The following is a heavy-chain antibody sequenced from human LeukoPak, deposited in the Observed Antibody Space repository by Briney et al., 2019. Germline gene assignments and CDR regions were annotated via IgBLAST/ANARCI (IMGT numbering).Heavy chain of an antibody. CDR1: GFTFSSYW. CDR2: ISGSGGST. Sequence: GGSLRLSCAASGFTFSSYWMHWVRQAPGKGLEWVSAISGSGGSTYYADSVKGRFTISRDNSKNTLYLQMNSLRAEDTAVYYCAKDSGLIYAEYFQHWGQGTLVTVSS. D-gene: IGHD1-26*01. J-gene: IGHJ1*01. CDR3: AKDSGLIYAEYFQH. V-gene: IGHV3-23*01.